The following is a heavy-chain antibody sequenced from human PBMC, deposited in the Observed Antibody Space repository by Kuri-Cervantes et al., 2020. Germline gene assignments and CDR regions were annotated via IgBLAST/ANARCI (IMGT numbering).Heavy chain of an antibody. V-gene: IGHV4-39*01. D-gene: IGHD2-15*01. CDR2: IYYSGST. CDR1: GGSISSSSYY. CDR3: ASGYCSGGSCSFDY. J-gene: IGHJ4*02. Sequence: GSLRLSCTVPGGSISSSSYYWGWIRQPPGKGLEWIGSIYYSGSTYYNPSPKSRVTISVDTSENQFSLKLSSVTAADTAVYYCASGYCSGGSCSFDYWGQGTLVTVSS.